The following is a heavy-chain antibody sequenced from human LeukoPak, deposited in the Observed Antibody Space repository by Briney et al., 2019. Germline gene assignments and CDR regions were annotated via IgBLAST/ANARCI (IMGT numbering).Heavy chain of an antibody. CDR3: ARVGGQWLTRDYYYYYMDV. V-gene: IGHV3-74*01. Sequence: GGSLRLSCAASGFTFSSYWMHWVRQAPGKGLVWVSRINSDGSSTSYADSVKGRFTISRDNAKNTLYLQMNSLRAEDTAVYYCARVGGQWLTRDYYYYYMDVWGKGTTVTVSS. CDR1: GFTFSSYW. J-gene: IGHJ6*03. CDR2: INSDGSST. D-gene: IGHD6-19*01.